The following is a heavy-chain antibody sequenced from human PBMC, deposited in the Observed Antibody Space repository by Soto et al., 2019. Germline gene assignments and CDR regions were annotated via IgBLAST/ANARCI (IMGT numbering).Heavy chain of an antibody. Sequence: GGSLRLSCAASGFTFSSYGMHWVRQAPGKGLEWVAVIWYDGSNKYYADSVKGRFTISRDNSKNTLYLQMNSLRAEDTAVYYCARPSYHDSMMPGGYWGQGTLVTVSS. CDR2: IWYDGSNK. CDR3: ARPSYHDSMMPGGY. V-gene: IGHV3-33*01. J-gene: IGHJ4*02. D-gene: IGHD3-22*01. CDR1: GFTFSSYG.